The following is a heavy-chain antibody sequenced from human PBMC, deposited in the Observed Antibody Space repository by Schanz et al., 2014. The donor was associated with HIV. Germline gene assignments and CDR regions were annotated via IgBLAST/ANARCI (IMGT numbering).Heavy chain of an antibody. CDR1: GDSISTYY. Sequence: QAQLQQWGAGLLKPSETLSLTCTVSGDSISTYYWSWIRQAPGKGLEWIGYFYDSGSTNYNPSLKSRVTISGDTSKNQFYLKLRSVTATDTAVYYCARVIGGSGSYWPFDYWGQGALVTVSS. CDR3: ARVIGGSGSYWPFDY. V-gene: IGHV4-59*01. CDR2: FYDSGST. J-gene: IGHJ4*02. D-gene: IGHD3-10*01.